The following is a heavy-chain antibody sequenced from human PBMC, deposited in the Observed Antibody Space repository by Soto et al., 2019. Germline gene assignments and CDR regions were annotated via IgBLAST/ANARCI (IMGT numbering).Heavy chain of an antibody. J-gene: IGHJ5*02. CDR2: IYYSGST. Sequence: PSDTLSLTCTVSGGSISSYYWSWIRQPPGKGLEWIGYIYYSGSTNYNPSLKSRLTISVDTSKNQFSLKLSSVTAADTAVYYCARDVVGPRLWFGPWGQGTLVNVSS. D-gene: IGHD2-21*01. CDR3: ARDVVGPRLWFGP. V-gene: IGHV4-59*01. CDR1: GGSISSYY.